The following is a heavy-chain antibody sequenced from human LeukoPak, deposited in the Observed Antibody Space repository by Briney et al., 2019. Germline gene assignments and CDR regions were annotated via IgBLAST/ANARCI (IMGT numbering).Heavy chain of an antibody. CDR1: GFTFSLYS. V-gene: IGHV3-21*01. J-gene: IGHJ4*02. CDR3: AREGVVGATANHYDY. CDR2: ITTSSSYI. D-gene: IGHD1-26*01. Sequence: GGSLRLSCAASGFTFSLYSLNWVRQAPGKGLEWVSSITTSSSYIYYADSVKGRFTISRDNAKNSLYLPMNSLRAEDTAVYYCAREGVVGATANHYDYWGLGSLVTVSS.